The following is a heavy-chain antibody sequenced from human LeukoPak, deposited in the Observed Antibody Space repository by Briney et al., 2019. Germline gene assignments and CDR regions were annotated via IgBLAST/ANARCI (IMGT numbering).Heavy chain of an antibody. V-gene: IGHV1-2*02. D-gene: IGHD2-15*01. CDR1: GYTFTVDY. Sequence: ASAKVSCKSSGYTFTVDYMHWVRQAPGQGLGWMGGINPNSGGTNYAQKFQGRVTMTRDTSISTAYMELSRLRSDETAVYYCARVAVVVVAATRTFDYWGQGTLVTVSS. CDR2: INPNSGGT. CDR3: ARVAVVVVAATRTFDY. J-gene: IGHJ4*02.